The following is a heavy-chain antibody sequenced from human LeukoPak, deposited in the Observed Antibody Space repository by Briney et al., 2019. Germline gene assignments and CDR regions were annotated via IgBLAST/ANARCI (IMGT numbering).Heavy chain of an antibody. V-gene: IGHV3-21*01. CDR2: ISSSSSYI. CDR1: GFTFSSYS. J-gene: IGHJ4*02. Sequence: PGGSLRLSCAASGFTFSSYSMNWVRQAPGKWLEWVSSISSSSSYIYYADSVKGRFTISRDNAKNSLYLQMNSLRAEDTAVYYCATSGYSSSWYLFRYFGYWGQGTLVTVSS. CDR3: ATSGYSSSWYLFRYFGY. D-gene: IGHD6-13*01.